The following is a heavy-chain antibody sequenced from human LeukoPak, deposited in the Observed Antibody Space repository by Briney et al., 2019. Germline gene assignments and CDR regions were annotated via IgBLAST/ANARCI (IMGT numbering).Heavy chain of an antibody. D-gene: IGHD4-17*01. V-gene: IGHV1-69*05. CDR2: LIPLFGTT. Sequence: GASVKVSCKASGGTFSGYAISWVRQAPGQGIEWMGGLIPLFGTTSCARRCQGRITISTDESTTTAYMELSGLTFEDTAVYYCAGGDPFNYYMDVWRRGTTVSV. CDR3: AGGDPFNYYMDV. J-gene: IGHJ6*03. CDR1: GGTFSGYA.